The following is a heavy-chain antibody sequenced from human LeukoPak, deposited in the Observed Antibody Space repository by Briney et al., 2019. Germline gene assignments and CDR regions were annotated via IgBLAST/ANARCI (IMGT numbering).Heavy chain of an antibody. CDR1: GGSISSSSYY. CDR3: ARGPPVDG. D-gene: IGHD3/OR15-3a*01. Sequence: PSETLSLTCTVSGGSISSSSYYWGWIRQPPGKGLEWIGSIYYSGSTYYNPSLKSRVSISVDTSKNQFSLKLSSVTAADTAVYYCARGPPVDGWGQGTMVTVSS. J-gene: IGHJ3*01. CDR2: IYYSGST. V-gene: IGHV4-39*07.